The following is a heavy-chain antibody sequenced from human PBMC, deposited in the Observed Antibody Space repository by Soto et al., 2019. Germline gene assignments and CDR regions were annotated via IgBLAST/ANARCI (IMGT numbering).Heavy chain of an antibody. CDR1: GGSFSGYY. CDR3: ARGRVATIGKYYFDY. V-gene: IGHV4-34*01. J-gene: IGHJ4*02. D-gene: IGHD5-12*01. CDR2: INHSGST. Sequence: PSETLSLTCAVYGGSFSGYYWSWIRQPPGKGLEWIGEINHSGSTNYNPSLKSRVTISVDTSKNQFSLKLSSVTAAGTAVYYCARGRVATIGKYYFDYWGQGTLVTVSS.